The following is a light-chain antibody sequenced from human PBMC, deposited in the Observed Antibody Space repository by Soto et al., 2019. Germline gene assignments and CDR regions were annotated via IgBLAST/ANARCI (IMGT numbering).Light chain of an antibody. CDR3: QQSYSTPLT. CDR2: AAS. J-gene: IGKJ4*01. Sequence: DIQMTQSPSSLSASVGDRVTITCRASQSISSYLNWYQQKPGKAPKLLIYAASCLQSGAPSRFSGSGSGTDFTLTISGLQPEEFATYYCQQSYSTPLTFGGGTKVEIK. V-gene: IGKV1-39*01. CDR1: QSISSY.